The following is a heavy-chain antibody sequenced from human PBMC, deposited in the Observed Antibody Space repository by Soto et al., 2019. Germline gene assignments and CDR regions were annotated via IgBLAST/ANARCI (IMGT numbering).Heavy chain of an antibody. V-gene: IGHV1-18*01. J-gene: IGHJ4*02. CDR1: GYTFTSYG. D-gene: IGHD3-10*01. CDR3: ARTEGITMVRGVIEAY. CDR2: ISAYNGNT. Sequence: QVQLVQSGAEVKKPGASVKVSCKASGYTFTSYGISLVRQAPGPGLEWMGWISAYNGNTNYEQKLQGRDTMTPHTPTGTAYMYLRSQRSDETAVYYWARTEGITMVRGVIEAYWGQGTLVTVSS.